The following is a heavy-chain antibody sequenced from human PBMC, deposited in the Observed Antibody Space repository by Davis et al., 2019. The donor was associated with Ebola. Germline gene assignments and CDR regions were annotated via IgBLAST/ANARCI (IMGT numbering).Heavy chain of an antibody. D-gene: IGHD6-6*01. CDR3: ARVRERPRSIAARTTIDY. Sequence: ASVKVSCKASGYTFTSYDINWVRQAPGQGLEWMGWISAYNGNTNYAQKLQGRVTMTTDTSTSTAYMELRSLRSDDTAVYYCARVRERPRSIAARTTIDYWGQGTLVTVSS. CDR1: GYTFTSYD. CDR2: ISAYNGNT. V-gene: IGHV1-18*01. J-gene: IGHJ4*02.